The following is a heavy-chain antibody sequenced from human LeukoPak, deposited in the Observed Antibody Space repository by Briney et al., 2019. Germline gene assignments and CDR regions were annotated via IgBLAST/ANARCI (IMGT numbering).Heavy chain of an antibody. CDR1: GGSISSSSYY. J-gene: IGHJ4*02. V-gene: IGHV4-39*07. Sequence: PSETLSLTCTVSGGSISSSSYYWGWIRQPPGKGLEWIGSIYYSGSTYYNPSLKSRVTISVDTSKNQFSLKLSSVTAADTAVYYCARREDNYFDYWGQGTLVTVSS. CDR2: IYYSGST. D-gene: IGHD2-15*01. CDR3: ARREDNYFDY.